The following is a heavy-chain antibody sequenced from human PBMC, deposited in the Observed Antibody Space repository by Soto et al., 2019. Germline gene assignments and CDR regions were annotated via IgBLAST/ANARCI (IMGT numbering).Heavy chain of an antibody. D-gene: IGHD3-16*01. CDR2: IYYSGST. V-gene: IGHV4-39*01. Sequence: SQTLSLTCTVSGGSISSSSYYWGWIRQPPGKGLEWIGSIYYSGSTYYNPSLKSRVTISVDTSKNQFSLKLSSVTAADTAVYYCARQWGKRGSRSGFDYWGQGTLVTVSS. J-gene: IGHJ4*02. CDR1: GGSISSSSYY. CDR3: ARQWGKRGSRSGFDY.